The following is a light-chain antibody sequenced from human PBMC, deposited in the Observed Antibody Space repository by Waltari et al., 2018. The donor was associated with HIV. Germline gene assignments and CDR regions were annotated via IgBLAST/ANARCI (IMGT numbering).Light chain of an antibody. CDR3: ASWDDRLSHWV. J-gene: IGLJ3*02. Sequence: QSVLTQPPSASKTPGQRVLMSCSGTDSNVGNNFVSWFQQVPGGAPKLFIYRNDRRPSGFPDRFSTAKSGSSASLAISGLQSDDEADYLCASWDDRLSHWVFGGGTKLTV. CDR2: RND. CDR1: DSNVGNNF. V-gene: IGLV1-47*01.